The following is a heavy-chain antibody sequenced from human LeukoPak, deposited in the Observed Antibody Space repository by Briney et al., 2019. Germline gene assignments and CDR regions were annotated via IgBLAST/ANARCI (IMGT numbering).Heavy chain of an antibody. CDR2: IIPIFGKA. V-gene: IGHV1-69*13. Sequence: SVKVSCKASGGSFSSYAINWVRQAPGQGLEWMGGIIPIFGKANYAQKFQDRVAITAVESMSTVYMELSSLRSEDTAVYYCARGWLAETTVATPYNWGQGTLVTVSS. D-gene: IGHD4-23*01. CDR1: GGSFSSYA. J-gene: IGHJ4*02. CDR3: ARGWLAETTVATPYN.